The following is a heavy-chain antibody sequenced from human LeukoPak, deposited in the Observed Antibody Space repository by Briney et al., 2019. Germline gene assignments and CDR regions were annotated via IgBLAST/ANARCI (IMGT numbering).Heavy chain of an antibody. CDR2: IRSKANSYAT. D-gene: IGHD3-22*01. CDR1: GFTFGDSA. J-gene: IGHJ4*02. CDR3: TRRSYDSSSGHFDY. Sequence: PGGSLRLSCAASGFTFGDSAMHWVRQASGKGQEWVGRIRSKANSYATAYTASVKGRFTISRDNSKNTAYLQMNRLKTEDTAVYYCTRRSYDSSSGHFDYWGQGILVTVSS. V-gene: IGHV3-73*01.